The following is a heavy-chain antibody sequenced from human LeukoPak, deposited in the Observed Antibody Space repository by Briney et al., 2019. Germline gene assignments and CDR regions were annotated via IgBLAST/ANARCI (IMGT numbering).Heavy chain of an antibody. CDR2: IYYSGST. CDR3: ARYRDYDSSGYYYDAFDI. Sequence: PSETLSLTCTVSGGSISSYYWSWIRQPPGKGLEWIGYIYYSGSTNYNPSLKSRVTISVDTSKNQFSLKLSPVTAADTAVYYCARYRDYDSSGYYYDAFDIWGQGTMVTVSS. CDR1: GGSISSYY. V-gene: IGHV4-59*01. D-gene: IGHD3-22*01. J-gene: IGHJ3*02.